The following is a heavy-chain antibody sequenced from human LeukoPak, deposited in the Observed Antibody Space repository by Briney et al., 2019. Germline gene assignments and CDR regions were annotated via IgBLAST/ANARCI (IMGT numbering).Heavy chain of an antibody. Sequence: GGSLRLSCAASGFTFSTYGMHWVRQAPGKGLEWVAVVWYDGSDKYYADSVKGRFTISRDNPKSTLYLQMNSLRAEDTAVYYCARDTNLYGGPRASGGCDYWGQGTQVTVSS. CDR1: GFTFSTYG. CDR3: ARDTNLYGGPRASGGCDY. V-gene: IGHV3-33*01. CDR2: VWYDGSDK. J-gene: IGHJ4*02. D-gene: IGHD4-23*01.